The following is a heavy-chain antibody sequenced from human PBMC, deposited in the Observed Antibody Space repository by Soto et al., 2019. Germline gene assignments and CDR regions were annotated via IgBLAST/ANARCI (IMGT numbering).Heavy chain of an antibody. CDR2: ISSSGSTV. J-gene: IGHJ4*02. V-gene: IGHV3-11*01. D-gene: IGHD5-12*01. CDR3: AREKRWLQY. CDR1: GFTFSYYY. Sequence: GGSLRLSGAASGFTFSYYYMSWIRQAPGKGLEWVSYISSSGSTVDYADSVKGRFTISRDNAKNSLYLQMNSLRAEDTDVYYCAREKRWLQYSRQGTLVTVSS.